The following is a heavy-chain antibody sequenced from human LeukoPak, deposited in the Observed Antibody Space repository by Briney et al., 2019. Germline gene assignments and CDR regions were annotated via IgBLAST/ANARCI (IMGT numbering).Heavy chain of an antibody. CDR3: ARDRTDAFDI. CDR1: GYTFTSYG. J-gene: IGHJ3*02. V-gene: IGHV1-18*01. D-gene: IGHD1-14*01. CDR2: ISAYNGNT. Sequence: ASVKVSCRASGYTFTSYGISWVRQAPGQGLEWMGWISAYNGNTNYAQKLQGRVTMTTDTSTSTAHMELRSLRSDDTAVYSCARDRTDAFDIWGQGTMVTVSS.